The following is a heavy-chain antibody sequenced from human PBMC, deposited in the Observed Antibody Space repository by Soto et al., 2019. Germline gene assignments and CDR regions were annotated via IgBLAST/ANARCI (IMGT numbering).Heavy chain of an antibody. D-gene: IGHD2-2*01. V-gene: IGHV1-69*12. CDR2: IIPIFGTA. CDR1: GGTFSSYA. Sequence: QVQLVQSGTEVKKPGSSVKVSCKASGGTFSSYAIIWVRQAPGQGLEWMGGIIPIFGTANYAQKFQGRVTITADESTSPAYMELSSLRSDDTAVYYCARHVPAAGYYYGMDVWGQGTTVTVSS. CDR3: ARHVPAAGYYYGMDV. J-gene: IGHJ6*02.